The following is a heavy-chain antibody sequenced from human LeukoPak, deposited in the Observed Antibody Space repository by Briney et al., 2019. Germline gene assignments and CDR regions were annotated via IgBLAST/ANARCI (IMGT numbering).Heavy chain of an antibody. V-gene: IGHV4-59*01. CDR3: ARASSYYYDSSGSNWFDP. CDR2: IYYSGST. J-gene: IGHJ5*02. D-gene: IGHD3-22*01. CDR1: GGSISSYY. Sequence: SETLSLTCTVSGGSISSYYWSWIRQPPGRGLEWIGYIYYSGSTNYNPSLKSRVTISVDTSKNQFSLKLSSVTAADTAVYYCARASSYYYDSSGSNWFDPWGQGTLVTVSS.